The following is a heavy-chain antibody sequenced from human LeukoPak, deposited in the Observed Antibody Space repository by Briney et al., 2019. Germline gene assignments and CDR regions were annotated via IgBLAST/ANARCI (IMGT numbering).Heavy chain of an antibody. Sequence: GGSLRLSCAASGFTFDDYGMSWVRQAPGKGLEWVSGINWNGGSTGYADSVKGRFTISRDNAKNSLYLQMNSLRAEDTAVYYCASIYYDSSGPFDYWGQGTLVTVSS. J-gene: IGHJ4*02. D-gene: IGHD3-22*01. V-gene: IGHV3-20*04. CDR1: GFTFDDYG. CDR2: INWNGGST. CDR3: ASIYYDSSGPFDY.